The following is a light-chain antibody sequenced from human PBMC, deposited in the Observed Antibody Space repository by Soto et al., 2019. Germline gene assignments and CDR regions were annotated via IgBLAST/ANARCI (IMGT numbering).Light chain of an antibody. CDR1: KLGDKY. CDR2: QDS. V-gene: IGLV3-1*01. Sequence: SSELTQPPSVSVSPGQTASITCSGDKLGDKYACWYQQKPGQSPVLVIYQDSKRPSGIPERFSGSNSGNTATLTISGTQAMDEDDYYCQAWDSSNVVFGGGTKLTVL. J-gene: IGLJ2*01. CDR3: QAWDSSNVV.